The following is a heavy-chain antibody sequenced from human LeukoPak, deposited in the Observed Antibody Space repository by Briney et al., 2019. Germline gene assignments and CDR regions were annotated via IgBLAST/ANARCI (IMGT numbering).Heavy chain of an antibody. J-gene: IGHJ6*02. CDR1: GSTFSSYA. D-gene: IGHD5-12*01. Sequence: GASVKVSCKASGSTFSSYAINWVRQAPGQGLEWMGGIIPIFGTANYAQKFQGRVTITADESTSTAYMELSSLRSEDTAVYYCARALYSGYDSVSYYYYGMDVWGQGTTVTVSS. V-gene: IGHV1-69*13. CDR2: IIPIFGTA. CDR3: ARALYSGYDSVSYYYYGMDV.